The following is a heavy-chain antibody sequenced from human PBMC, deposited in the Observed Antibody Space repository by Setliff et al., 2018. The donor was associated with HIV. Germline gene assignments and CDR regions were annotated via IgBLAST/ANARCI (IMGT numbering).Heavy chain of an antibody. V-gene: IGHV3-15*01. J-gene: IGHJ4*02. CDR2: IKSKTDGGTT. Sequence: GSLRLSCTASGVTFSSYWMSWVRQAPGKGLEWVGRIKSKTDGGTTDYAAPVKGRFTISRDDSKSTVYLQMNSLKTEDTAVYYCTTWQAGNDYWGQGTLVTVSS. CDR1: GVTFSSYW. CDR3: TTWQAGNDY. D-gene: IGHD6-13*01.